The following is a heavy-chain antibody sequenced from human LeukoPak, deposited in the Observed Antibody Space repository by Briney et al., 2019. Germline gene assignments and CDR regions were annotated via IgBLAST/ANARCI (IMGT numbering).Heavy chain of an antibody. CDR1: GFTFSSFW. CDR2: ISSGSTI. CDR3: ARGKGYYYDSSGYPPGPAFDI. Sequence: SGGSLRLSCAASGFTFSSFWMHWVRQAPGKGLEWVSYISSGSTIYYADSVKGRFTISRDNAKNSLYLQMNSLRAEDTAVYYCARGKGYYYDSSGYPPGPAFDIWGQGTMVTVSS. D-gene: IGHD3-22*01. V-gene: IGHV3-69-1*02. J-gene: IGHJ3*02.